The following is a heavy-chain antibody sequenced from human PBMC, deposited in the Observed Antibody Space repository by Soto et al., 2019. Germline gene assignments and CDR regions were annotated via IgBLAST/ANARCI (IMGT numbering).Heavy chain of an antibody. CDR1: GLTLSRYG. D-gene: IGHD2-2*01. Sequence: PGGSLRLSCAASGLTLSRYGMTWVRQAPGKGLEWVAVISYDGSKKNYADLLKGRFSISRDNSKNSLYLQMDSLGPEDTAVYYCATHGSSSGGLNGSYFFDYWGQGTLVTVSS. V-gene: IGHV3-30*03. CDR3: ATHGSSSGGLNGSYFFDY. CDR2: ISYDGSKK. J-gene: IGHJ4*02.